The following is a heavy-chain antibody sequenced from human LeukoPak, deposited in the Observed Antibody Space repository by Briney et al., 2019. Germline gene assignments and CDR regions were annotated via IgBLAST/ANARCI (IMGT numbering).Heavy chain of an antibody. CDR1: GGSISSGGYY. Sequence: PSQTLSLTCTVSGGSISSGGYYWSWIRQHPGKGLEWIGYIYYSGSTYYNPSLKSRVTISVDTSKNQFSLKLSSVTAADTAVYYCARVFDSSGYYYVGVDAFDIWGQGTMVTVPS. D-gene: IGHD3-22*01. V-gene: IGHV4-31*03. J-gene: IGHJ3*02. CDR3: ARVFDSSGYYYVGVDAFDI. CDR2: IYYSGST.